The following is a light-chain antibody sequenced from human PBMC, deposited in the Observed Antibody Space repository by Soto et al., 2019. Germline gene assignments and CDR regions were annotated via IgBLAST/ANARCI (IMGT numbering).Light chain of an antibody. J-gene: IGKJ1*01. CDR3: QQYVTSPRT. CDR1: QTVSSY. V-gene: IGKV1-39*01. CDR2: FIS. Sequence: LTLSPSSLSAPFGNTVTIGCRASQTVSSYLNWYQQKVGQDPRLLIYFISRLQTGVPSRFSGSGSGTDFTISISRLELEDFAVYYCQQYVTSPRTFGQGTKVDIK.